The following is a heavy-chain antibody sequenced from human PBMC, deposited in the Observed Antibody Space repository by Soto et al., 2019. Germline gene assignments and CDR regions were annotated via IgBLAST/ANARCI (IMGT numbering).Heavy chain of an antibody. CDR1: GYIFSSYA. J-gene: IGHJ3*02. D-gene: IGHD3-16*01. Sequence: ASVKVSCKSSGYIFSSYAMHWARQAPGQRLEWTGWINAVNGNTKYSQKFQGRVTITRDTSASTGYMELSSLKSEDTAVYYCGRSPWGDAIDIWGQGTMVTVSS. CDR3: GRSPWGDAIDI. CDR2: INAVNGNT. V-gene: IGHV1-3*01.